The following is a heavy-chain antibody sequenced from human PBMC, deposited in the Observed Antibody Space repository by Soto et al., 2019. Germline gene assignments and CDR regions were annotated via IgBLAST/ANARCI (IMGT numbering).Heavy chain of an antibody. CDR3: ASKPVDYYYYGMDV. V-gene: IGHV4-39*01. CDR2: IYYSGST. J-gene: IGHJ6*02. CDR1: GGSISSSSYY. Sequence: SETLSLTCTVSGGSISSSSYYWGWIRQPPGKGLEWIGSIYYSGSTYYNPSLKSRVTISVDTSKNQFSLKLSSVTAADTAVYYCASKPVDYYYYGMDVWGQGTTVTVSS. D-gene: IGHD2-21*01.